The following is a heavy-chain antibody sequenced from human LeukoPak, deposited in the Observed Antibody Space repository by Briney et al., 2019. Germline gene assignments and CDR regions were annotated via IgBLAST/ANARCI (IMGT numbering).Heavy chain of an antibody. CDR1: GCTFSSYA. D-gene: IGHD5/OR15-5a*01. CDR2: IIPIFGTA. CDR3: ARVSTPDYWYYYMDV. Sequence: SVKVSCKASGCTFSSYAISWVRQAPGQGLEWMGGIIPIFGTANYAQKFQGRVTITTGESTSTAYMELSSLRSDDTAVYYCARVSTPDYWYYYMDVWGKGTTVTVSS. V-gene: IGHV1-69*05. J-gene: IGHJ6*03.